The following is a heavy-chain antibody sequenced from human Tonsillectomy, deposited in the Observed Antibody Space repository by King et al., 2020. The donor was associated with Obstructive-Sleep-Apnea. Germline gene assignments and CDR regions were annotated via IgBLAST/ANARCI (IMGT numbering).Heavy chain of an antibody. V-gene: IGHV4-39*06. CDR2: IYYSGST. CDR3: ARASYDFLTGYYNG. Sequence: LQLQESGPGLVKPSETLSLTCTVSGGSISSSSYYWGWIRQPPGKGLEWIGSIYYSGSTYYNPSLKSRVTISGDTSKNQFPLKLSSVTAADTAVYYCARASYDFLTGYYNGWGQGTLVTVSS. J-gene: IGHJ4*02. D-gene: IGHD3-9*01. CDR1: GGSISSSSYY.